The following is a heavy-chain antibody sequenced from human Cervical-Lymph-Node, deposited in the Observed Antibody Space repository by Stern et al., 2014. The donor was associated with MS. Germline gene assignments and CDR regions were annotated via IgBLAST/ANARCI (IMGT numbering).Heavy chain of an antibody. CDR2: IIPFFGTA. D-gene: IGHD3-10*01. Sequence: QVQLVQSGAEVKKPGSSVKVSCKASGGTFSSYAISWVRQAPGQGLEWMGGIIPFFGTANYATKFQGRGPMTADESTSTAYMELSSLRSEDTAVYYCARAVDYGSGSYSGDYWGQGTLVTVSS. CDR1: GGTFSSYA. V-gene: IGHV1-69*01. J-gene: IGHJ4*02. CDR3: ARAVDYGSGSYSGDY.